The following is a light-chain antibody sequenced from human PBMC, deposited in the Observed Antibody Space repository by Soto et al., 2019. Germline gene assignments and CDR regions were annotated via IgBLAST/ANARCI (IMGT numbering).Light chain of an antibody. CDR3: QQRSDWPPGT. V-gene: IGKV3-11*01. J-gene: IGKJ4*01. CDR2: DAS. CDR1: QGVGSY. Sequence: EIVLTQFPVTLSLSPGERATLSCRASQGVGSYLAWYQQKPGQAPRLLIYDASHRATDIPARFSGSGSGTDFTLTISGLEPEDFAVDYCQQRSDWPPGTFGGGTKVEIK.